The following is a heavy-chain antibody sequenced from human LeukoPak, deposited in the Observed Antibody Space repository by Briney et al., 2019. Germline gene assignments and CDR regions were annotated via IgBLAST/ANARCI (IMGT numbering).Heavy chain of an antibody. V-gene: IGHV3-53*01. CDR2: FYSGGST. CDR1: SFTDNNIY. CDR3: AKDLPPYYDILTGQFDP. J-gene: IGHJ5*02. Sequence: PGGSERLSCSPSSFTDNNIYKSGARQAPGKALEWVTVFYSGGSTYSADSVKGRFTISRDNSKNTLYLQMNSLRAEDTAVYYCAKDLPPYYDILTGQFDPWGQGTLVTVSS. D-gene: IGHD3-9*01.